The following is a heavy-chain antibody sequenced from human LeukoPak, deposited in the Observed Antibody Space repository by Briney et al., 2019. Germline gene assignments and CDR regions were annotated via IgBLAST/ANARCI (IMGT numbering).Heavy chain of an antibody. Sequence: GGPLSPSCAASGFTFSNYWMTWVGQAPGKGLEWVANINRDGSERYYVDSVKGRFTISRDDAKSSLYLQMNSLRAEDTAVYYCARRNAMDVWGQGTTVIVFS. J-gene: IGHJ6*02. CDR1: GFTFSNYW. CDR2: INRDGSER. V-gene: IGHV3-7*03. CDR3: ARRNAMDV.